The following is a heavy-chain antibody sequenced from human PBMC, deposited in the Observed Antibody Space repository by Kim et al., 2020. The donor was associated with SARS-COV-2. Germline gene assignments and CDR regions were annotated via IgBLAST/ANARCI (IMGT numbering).Heavy chain of an antibody. V-gene: IGHV4-59*01. CDR3: ARVGVGNWYFDL. J-gene: IGHJ2*01. Sequence: NYTPSLKSRVTISVDTSKNQFSLKLSSVTAADTAVYYCARVGVGNWYFDLWGRGTLVTVSS. D-gene: IGHD3-3*01.